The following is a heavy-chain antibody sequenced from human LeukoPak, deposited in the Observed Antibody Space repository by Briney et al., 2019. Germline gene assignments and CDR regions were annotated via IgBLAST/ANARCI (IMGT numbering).Heavy chain of an antibody. J-gene: IGHJ3*01. CDR2: LNWNGGST. Sequence: PGGSLRLSCEASGFSFDDYGMSWVRQAPGKGLEWVSGLNWNGGSTDYADSVKGRFTISRDNTKNSQYLQMNSLRAEDTALYYCARGRYCSSTSCYVFDLWGQGTMVTVSS. CDR3: ARGRYCSSTSCYVFDL. CDR1: GFSFDDYG. D-gene: IGHD2-2*01. V-gene: IGHV3-20*04.